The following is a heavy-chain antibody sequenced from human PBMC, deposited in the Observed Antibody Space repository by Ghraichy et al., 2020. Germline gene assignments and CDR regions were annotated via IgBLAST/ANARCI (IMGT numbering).Heavy chain of an antibody. D-gene: IGHD4-23*01. J-gene: IGHJ4*02. CDR3: ARPGGNLPHFDY. V-gene: IGHV4-34*01. CDR1: GGSFSGYY. CDR2: INHSGST. Sequence: SETLSLTCAVYGGSFSGYYWSWIRQPPGKGLEWIGEINHSGSTNYNPSLKSRVTISVDTSKNQFSLKLSSVTAADTAVYYCARPGGNLPHFDYWGQGTLVTVSS.